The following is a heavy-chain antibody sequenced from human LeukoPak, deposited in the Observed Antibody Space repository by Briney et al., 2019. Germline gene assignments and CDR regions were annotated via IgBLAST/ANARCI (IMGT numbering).Heavy chain of an antibody. Sequence: GGSLRLSCAASGFTFSIYAMSWVRQAPGKGLEGVSAISGSGDSTFYADSVKGRFTISRDNSKNTLDLQMNSLRVEDTAIYYCAKDKDGVERQYRHFDYWGQGTLVTVSS. CDR3: AKDKDGVERQYRHFDY. V-gene: IGHV3-23*01. J-gene: IGHJ4*02. CDR2: ISGSGDST. CDR1: GFTFSIYA. D-gene: IGHD2-2*01.